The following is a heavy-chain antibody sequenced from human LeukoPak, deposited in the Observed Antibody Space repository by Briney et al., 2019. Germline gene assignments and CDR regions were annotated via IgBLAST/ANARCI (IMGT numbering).Heavy chain of an antibody. CDR2: ISAYNGNT. J-gene: IGHJ4*02. Sequence: ASVKVSCKASGYTFTSYGISWVRQAPGQGLEWMGWISAYNGNTNYAQKLQGRVTMTTDTSTSTAYMELRSLRSDDTAVYYCARGSNVLRFLEWFGYWGQGTPVTVSS. V-gene: IGHV1-18*01. D-gene: IGHD3-3*01. CDR1: GYTFTSYG. CDR3: ARGSNVLRFLEWFGY.